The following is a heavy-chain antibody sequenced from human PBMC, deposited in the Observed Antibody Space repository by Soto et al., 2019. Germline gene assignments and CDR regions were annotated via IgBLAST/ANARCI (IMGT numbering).Heavy chain of an antibody. V-gene: IGHV1-69*06. CDR2: IIPIFGTA. D-gene: IGHD6-13*01. Sequence: ASVKVSCKASGGTFSSYAISWVRQAPGQGLEWMGGIIPIFGTANYAQKFQGRVTITADKSTSTAYMELSSLRSEDTAVYYCARAPPTQPGIAAAGQRGGYYYYGMDVWGQGTKVTVSS. CDR1: GGTFSSYA. J-gene: IGHJ6*02. CDR3: ARAPPTQPGIAAAGQRGGYYYYGMDV.